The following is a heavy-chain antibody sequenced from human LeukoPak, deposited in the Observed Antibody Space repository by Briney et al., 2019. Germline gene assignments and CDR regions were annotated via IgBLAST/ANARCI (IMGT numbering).Heavy chain of an antibody. CDR2: IYYSGST. CDR3: ARSPWRGGWRRYMDV. J-gene: IGHJ6*03. Sequence: PSETLSLTCTVSGGSISSYYWSWIRPPPGKGLAWIGYIYYSGSTNYNPSLKSRVTISVDKSKSQFSLKLSSVTAADTAVYYCARSPWRGGWRRYMDVWGKGTTVTVSS. V-gene: IGHV4-59*12. D-gene: IGHD3-3*01. CDR1: GGSISSYY.